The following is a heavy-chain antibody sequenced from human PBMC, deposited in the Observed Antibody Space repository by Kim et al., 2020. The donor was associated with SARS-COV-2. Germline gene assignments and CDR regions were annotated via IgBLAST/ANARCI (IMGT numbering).Heavy chain of an antibody. Sequence: GGSLRLSCAASGFTFSDYDMNWIRQAPGKGLEWVSNISSDRSYKNYADSVKGRFTISRDNAKNTLYLQMNSLRAEDTAVYYCARDGGSDYWGEGTLV. CDR2: ISSDRSYK. D-gene: IGHD1-26*01. J-gene: IGHJ4*02. V-gene: IGHV3-11*05. CDR3: ARDGGSDY. CDR1: GFTFSDYD.